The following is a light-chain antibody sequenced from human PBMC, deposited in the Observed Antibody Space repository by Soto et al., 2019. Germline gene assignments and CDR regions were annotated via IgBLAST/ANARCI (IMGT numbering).Light chain of an antibody. CDR2: EVV. V-gene: IGLV2-14*03. CDR1: TSDDY. J-gene: IGLJ1*01. CDR3: TSYTSSNSWV. Sequence: QPASVSGSPGQSITISCTGTTSDDYVSWYQQPPGKAPKLLIYEVVNRPSEVSDRFSGSKSDNTASLTISGLQTEDEAQYYCTSYTSSNSWVFGTGTKLTVL.